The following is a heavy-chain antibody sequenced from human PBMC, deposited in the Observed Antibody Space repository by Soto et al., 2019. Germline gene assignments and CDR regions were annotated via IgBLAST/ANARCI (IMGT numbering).Heavy chain of an antibody. CDR3: ARLQAIYGVLKNGIRFDP. V-gene: IGHV3-23*01. CDR2: INGGADRT. D-gene: IGHD3-3*01. Sequence: GWSLRLSCASSVFTFIGYAMSWVRQAPGKGLEWVSTINGGADRTYYAESVKGRFTISRDNFKNALDLQMDSLRAEDTAIYYCARLQAIYGVLKNGIRFDPWGQGTLVTV. J-gene: IGHJ5*02. CDR1: VFTFIGYA.